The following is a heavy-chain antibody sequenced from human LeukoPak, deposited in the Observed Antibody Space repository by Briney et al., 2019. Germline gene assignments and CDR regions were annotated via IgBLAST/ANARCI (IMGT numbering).Heavy chain of an antibody. J-gene: IGHJ3*02. V-gene: IGHV1-46*01. CDR1: GYTFTSYY. Sequence: ASVKVSCKASGYTFTSYYMHWVRQAPGQGLEWMGIINPSGGSTSYAQKFQGRVTMTRDTSTSTAYMELSSLRSEDTAVYYCARAGYESFGAWGAFDIWGQGTMVTVSS. CDR2: INPSGGST. D-gene: IGHD3-3*01. CDR3: ARAGYESFGAWGAFDI.